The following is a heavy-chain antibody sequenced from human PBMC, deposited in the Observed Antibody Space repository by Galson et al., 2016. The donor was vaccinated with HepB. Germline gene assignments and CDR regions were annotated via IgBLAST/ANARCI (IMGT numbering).Heavy chain of an antibody. CDR3: ASALTGTTFNYYYYMDV. D-gene: IGHD1-7*01. J-gene: IGHJ6*03. CDR1: GGTFSSYA. CDR2: INPVFGAA. Sequence: SVKVSCKASGGTFSSYAISWVRQAPGQRLEWMGGINPVFGAANYAQKFQGRVTITADKSTSTAYMELSSLRSEDTAVYYCASALTGTTFNYYYYMDVWGKGTTVTVSS. V-gene: IGHV1-69*06.